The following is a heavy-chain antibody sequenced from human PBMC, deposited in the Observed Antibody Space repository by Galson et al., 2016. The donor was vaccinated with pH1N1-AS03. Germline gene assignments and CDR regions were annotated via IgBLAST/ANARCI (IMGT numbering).Heavy chain of an antibody. CDR2: INQDGSAV. CDR1: GFSFSSYW. D-gene: IGHD6-13*01. V-gene: IGHV3-7*03. CDR3: TRGGYSSTWYWVY. J-gene: IGHJ4*02. Sequence: SLRLSCAASGFSFSSYWMTWVRLTPGKGLEWVANINQDGSAVHYVDSVKGRFTISRDNAKNSLSLQMNSLRDEDTAVYYCTRGGYSSTWYWVYWGQGTLVTVPS.